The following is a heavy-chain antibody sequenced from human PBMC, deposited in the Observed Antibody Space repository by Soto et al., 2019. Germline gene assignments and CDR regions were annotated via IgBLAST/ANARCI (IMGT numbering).Heavy chain of an antibody. V-gene: IGHV3-30-3*01. Sequence: GGSLRLSCAASGFTFSSYAMHWGRQAPGKGLEWVAVISYDGSNKYYADSVKGRFTISRDNSKNTLYLQMNSLRAEDTAVYYCARDFSVLGELSFFIDYWGQGTLVTVSS. CDR3: ARDFSVLGELSFFIDY. CDR1: GFTFSSYA. CDR2: ISYDGSNK. D-gene: IGHD3-16*02. J-gene: IGHJ4*02.